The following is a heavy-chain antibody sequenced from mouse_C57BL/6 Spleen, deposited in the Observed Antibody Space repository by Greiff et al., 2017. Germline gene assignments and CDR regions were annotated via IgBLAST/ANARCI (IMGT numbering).Heavy chain of an antibody. CDR1: GYTFTSYG. Sequence: VQLQQSGAELARPGASVKLSCKASGYTFTSYGISWVKQRTGQGLEWIGEIYPRSGNTYYNEKFKGKATLTADKSSSTAYMELRSLTSEDSAVYFCARLDGGASAWFAYWGQGTLVTVSA. V-gene: IGHV1-81*01. CDR3: ARLDGGASAWFAY. D-gene: IGHD1-1*02. CDR2: IYPRSGNT. J-gene: IGHJ3*01.